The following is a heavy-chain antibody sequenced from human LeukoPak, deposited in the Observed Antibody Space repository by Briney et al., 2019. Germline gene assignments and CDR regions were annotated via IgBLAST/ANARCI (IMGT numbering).Heavy chain of an antibody. CDR3: ARDQEGFDY. CDR1: GYTFTSNY. J-gene: IGHJ4*02. V-gene: IGHV1-46*01. Sequence: ASVKVSCKASGYTFTSNYIHWVRQAPGQGLEWMGMIYPRDGSTSYAQKFQGRVTVTRDTSTSTVHMELSGLRSEGTAVYHCARDQEGFDYWGQGTLVTVSS. CDR2: IYPRDGST.